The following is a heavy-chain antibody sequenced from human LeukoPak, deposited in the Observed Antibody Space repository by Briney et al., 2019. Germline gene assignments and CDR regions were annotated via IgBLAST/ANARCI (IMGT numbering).Heavy chain of an antibody. CDR1: GYTFTGYH. CDR3: AVGVRGSGSYQIWGHAFDI. J-gene: IGHJ3*02. D-gene: IGHD3-10*01. CDR2: IIPIFSTA. V-gene: IGHV1-69*13. Sequence: GASVKVSCKASGYTFTGYHMYWVRQAPGQGLEWMGGIIPIFSTANYAQKFQGRVTITADESTSTAYMELSSLRSEDTAVYYCAVGVRGSGSYQIWGHAFDIWGQGTMVTVSS.